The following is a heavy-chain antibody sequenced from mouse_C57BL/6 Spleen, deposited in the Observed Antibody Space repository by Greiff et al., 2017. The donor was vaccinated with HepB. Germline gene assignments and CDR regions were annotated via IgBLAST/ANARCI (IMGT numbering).Heavy chain of an antibody. Sequence: EVQLQQSGPELVKPGASVKISCKASGYTFTDYYMSWVKQSHGKSLEWIGDINPNNGGTSYNQKFKGKATLTVDKSSSTAYMELRSLTSEDSAVYYCARGEDYYGSSPAWFAYWGQGTLVTVSA. V-gene: IGHV1-26*01. CDR3: ARGEDYYGSSPAWFAY. J-gene: IGHJ3*01. D-gene: IGHD1-1*01. CDR1: GYTFTDYY. CDR2: INPNNGGT.